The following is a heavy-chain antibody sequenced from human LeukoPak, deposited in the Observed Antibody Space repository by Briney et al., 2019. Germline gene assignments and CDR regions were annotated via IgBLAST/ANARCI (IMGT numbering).Heavy chain of an antibody. CDR2: ISSSSSTI. J-gene: IGHJ4*02. V-gene: IGHV3-48*01. D-gene: IGHD6-13*01. Sequence: GGSLRLFCAASGFTFSSYSMNWVRQAPGKGLEWVSYISSSSSTIYYGDSAKGRFSVSRDNAKNSVYLQMNSLRAEDTAVYYCAVAGIVAAGNPFDYWAREPWSPSPQ. CDR3: AVAGIVAAGNPFDY. CDR1: GFTFSSYS.